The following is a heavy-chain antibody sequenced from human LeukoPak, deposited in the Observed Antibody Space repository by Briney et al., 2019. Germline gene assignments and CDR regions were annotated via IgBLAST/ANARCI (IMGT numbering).Heavy chain of an antibody. V-gene: IGHV3-7*01. CDR3: ARDSSSTYFDWLPDVEHFQH. D-gene: IGHD3-9*01. CDR1: GFTFSSYW. CDR2: IKQDGSEK. J-gene: IGHJ1*01. Sequence: GGSLRLSCAASGFTFSSYWMSWVRQAPGKGLEWVANIKQDGSEKYYVDSVKGRFTISRDNAKNSLYLQMNGLRAEDTAVYYCARDSSSTYFDWLPDVEHFQHWGQGTLVTVSS.